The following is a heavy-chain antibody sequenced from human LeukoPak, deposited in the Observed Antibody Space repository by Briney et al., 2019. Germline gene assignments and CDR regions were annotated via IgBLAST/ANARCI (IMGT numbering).Heavy chain of an antibody. CDR3: ARGYSSSWDAFDI. Sequence: GGSLRLSCAASGFTFSSYSMNWVRQAPGKGLEWVSSISSSSSYIYYADSVKGRFTISRDNAKNSLYLQMNSLRAEDTAVYYCARGYSSSWDAFDIWGQGTMVTVFS. V-gene: IGHV3-21*01. D-gene: IGHD6-13*01. CDR2: ISSSSSYI. CDR1: GFTFSSYS. J-gene: IGHJ3*02.